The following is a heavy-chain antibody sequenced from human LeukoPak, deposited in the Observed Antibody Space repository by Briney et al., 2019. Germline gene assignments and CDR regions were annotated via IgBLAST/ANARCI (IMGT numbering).Heavy chain of an antibody. Sequence: GGSLRLSCAASGFTFCGHWMSWVRQAPGKGLEWVANINQGGSDKYYVDSVKGRFTISRDNANNLLYLQMNSLRGEDTAVYYCTRDRSRAEDDWGQGTLVTVSS. V-gene: IGHV3-7*01. D-gene: IGHD1-14*01. J-gene: IGHJ4*02. CDR2: INQGGSDK. CDR1: GFTFCGHW. CDR3: TRDRSRAEDD.